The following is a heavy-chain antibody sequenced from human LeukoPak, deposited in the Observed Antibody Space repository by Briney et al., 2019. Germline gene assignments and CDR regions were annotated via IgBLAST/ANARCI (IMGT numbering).Heavy chain of an antibody. Sequence: ASVKVSCKASGYTFTGYYMHWVRQAPGQGLEWMGWINPNSGGTNYAQKFQGRVTMTRDTSISTAYMELSRLRSDDTAVYYCAQGVGYSGYDCYFDYWGQGTLVTASS. CDR3: AQGVGYSGYDCYFDY. CDR2: INPNSGGT. J-gene: IGHJ4*02. V-gene: IGHV1-2*02. CDR1: GYTFTGYY. D-gene: IGHD5-12*01.